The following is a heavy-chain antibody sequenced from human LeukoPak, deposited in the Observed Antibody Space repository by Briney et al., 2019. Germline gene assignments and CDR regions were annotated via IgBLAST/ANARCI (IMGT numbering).Heavy chain of an antibody. D-gene: IGHD3-16*02. CDR3: ARPLWGIYRPDY. V-gene: IGHV1-3*01. CDR1: GYTFTTHA. Sequence: ASVKVSCKASGYTFTTHAIHWVRQAPGQRLEWMGWINAGDGNTMYSQKFQGRVTFTRDTSASTAYMELYSLTSEDTAVYYCARPLWGIYRPDYWGQGTLVTVSS. CDR2: INAGDGNT. J-gene: IGHJ4*02.